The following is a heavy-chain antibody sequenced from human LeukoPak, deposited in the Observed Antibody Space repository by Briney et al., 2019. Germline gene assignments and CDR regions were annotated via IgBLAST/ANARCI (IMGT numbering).Heavy chain of an antibody. V-gene: IGHV1-2*02. J-gene: IGHJ5*02. CDR3: ARELAAAGDNWFDP. CDR1: GYTFTGYY. D-gene: IGHD6-13*01. CDR2: INPNSGGT. Sequence: ASVKVSCKASGYTFTGYYMHWVRQAPGQGLEWMGWINPNSGGTNYAQKFQGRVTMTRDTSISTAYMELSRLRSDDTAVYYCARELAAAGDNWFDPWGQGTLVTVSS.